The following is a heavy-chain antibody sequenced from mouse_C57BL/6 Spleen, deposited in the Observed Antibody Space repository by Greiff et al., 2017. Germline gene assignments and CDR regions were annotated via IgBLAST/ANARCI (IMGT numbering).Heavy chain of an antibody. CDR2: IYPGDGDT. D-gene: IGHD1-1*01. CDR1: GYAFSSSW. Sequence: QVQLKQSGPELVKPGASVKISCKASGYAFSSSWMNWVKQRPGKGLEWIGRIYPGDGDTNYNGKFKGKATLTADKSSSTAYMQLRSLTSEDSAVYFCARYHYYGSSYWYFGVWGTGTTVTVSS. V-gene: IGHV1-82*01. J-gene: IGHJ1*03. CDR3: ARYHYYGSSYWYFGV.